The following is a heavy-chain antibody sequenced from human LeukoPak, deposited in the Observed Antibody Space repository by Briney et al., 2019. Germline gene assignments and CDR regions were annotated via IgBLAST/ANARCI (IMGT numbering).Heavy chain of an antibody. D-gene: IGHD3-22*01. J-gene: IGHJ5*02. CDR1: GCRDSGYW. CDR2: IYPGDSDT. Sequence: GVSLRISGEGAGCRDSGYWTGGVGQIQEKGLEWMGIIYPGDSDTRYSPSFQGQVTISADKSISTAYLQWSSLKASDTVMYYCARDSSGYYRNWFDPWGQGTLVTVSS. CDR3: ARDSSGYYRNWFDP. V-gene: IGHV5-51*01.